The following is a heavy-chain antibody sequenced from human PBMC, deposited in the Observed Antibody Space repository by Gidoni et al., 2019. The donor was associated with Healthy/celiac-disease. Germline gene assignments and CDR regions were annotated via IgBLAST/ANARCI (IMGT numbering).Heavy chain of an antibody. D-gene: IGHD2-15*01. CDR2: IGTAGDT. V-gene: IGHV3-13*01. J-gene: IGHJ5*02. CDR1: GFTFSSYD. CDR3: ARLVGSGWFDP. Sequence: EVQLVESGGGLVPPGGSLRLSCAASGFTFSSYDMHWVRQATGKGLEWVSAIGTAGDTYYAGSVKRRFTISRENAKNSLYLQMNSLRAGDTAVYYCARLVGSGWFDPWGQGTLVTVSS.